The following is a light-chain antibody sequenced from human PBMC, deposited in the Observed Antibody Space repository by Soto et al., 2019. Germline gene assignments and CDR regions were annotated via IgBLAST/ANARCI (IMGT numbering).Light chain of an antibody. Sequence: NFMLTQPHSVSESPGKTVTISCTRSSGSIASNYVQWYQQRPCSSPITVIYEDNRRPSGVPDRFSGSIDSSSNSASLTISGLKTEDEADYSCQSYDSSNQVFGGGTKLTVL. V-gene: IGLV6-57*01. CDR1: SGSIASNY. CDR2: EDN. J-gene: IGLJ2*01. CDR3: QSYDSSNQV.